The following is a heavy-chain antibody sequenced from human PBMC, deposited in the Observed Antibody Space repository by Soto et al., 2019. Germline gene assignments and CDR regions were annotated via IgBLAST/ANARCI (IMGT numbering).Heavy chain of an antibody. D-gene: IGHD3-3*01. V-gene: IGHV1-69*06. CDR3: ASKTIEGGLRFLEWSPPYYYYGMDV. CDR1: GGTFSSYA. J-gene: IGHJ6*02. CDR2: IIPIFGTA. Sequence: ASVKVSCKASGGTFSSYAISWVRQAPGQGLEWMGGIIPIFGTANYAQKFQGRVTITADKSTSTAYMELSSLRSEDTAVYYCASKTIEGGLRFLEWSPPYYYYGMDVWGQGTTVTVSS.